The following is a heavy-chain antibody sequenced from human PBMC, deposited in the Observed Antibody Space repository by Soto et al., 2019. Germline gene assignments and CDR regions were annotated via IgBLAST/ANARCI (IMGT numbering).Heavy chain of an antibody. CDR1: GFTVSSNY. V-gene: IGHV3-53*04. Sequence: GGSLRLSCAASGFTVSSNYMSWVRQAPGKGLEWVSVIYSGGSTYYADSVKGRFTISRHNSKNTLYLQMNSLRAEDTAVYYCARASPPMELYYYYYYMDVWGKGTTVTVS. CDR2: IYSGGST. J-gene: IGHJ6*03. D-gene: IGHD1-26*01. CDR3: ARASPPMELYYYYYYMDV.